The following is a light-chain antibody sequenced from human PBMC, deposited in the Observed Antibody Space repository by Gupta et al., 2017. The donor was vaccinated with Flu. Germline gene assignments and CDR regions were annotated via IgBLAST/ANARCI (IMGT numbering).Light chain of an antibody. CDR1: SVDIASNY. CDR3: QAYHRTDQI. CDR2: EDN. V-gene: IGLV6-57*01. Sequence: NFMLTQPHSVSGSPGTPITISCTRSSVDIASNYVQWYQQRPGRSPTAVMYEDNERPSGVPARFSGAIDGASSSATLAIAGRQPEDEDDYYCQAYHRTDQIFGGGTKLTVL. J-gene: IGLJ2*01.